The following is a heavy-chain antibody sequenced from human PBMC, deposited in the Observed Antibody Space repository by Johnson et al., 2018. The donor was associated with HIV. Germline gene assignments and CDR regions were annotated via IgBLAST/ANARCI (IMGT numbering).Heavy chain of an antibody. J-gene: IGHJ3*02. D-gene: IGHD1-26*01. CDR2: IRYDGSNK. V-gene: IGHV3-30*02. Sequence: QVQLVESGGGVVQPGGSLRLSCAASGFTFSSYGMHWVRQAPGKGLEWVAFIRYDGSNKYYADSVKGRFPISRDNSKNTLYLQMNSLRDEDTAVYYCAKDQLVGATYAAFDIWGQGTMVTVSS. CDR3: AKDQLVGATYAAFDI. CDR1: GFTFSSYG.